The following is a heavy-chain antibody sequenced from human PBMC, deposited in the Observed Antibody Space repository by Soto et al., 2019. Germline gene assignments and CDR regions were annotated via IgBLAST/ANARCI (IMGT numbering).Heavy chain of an antibody. CDR2: IYYSGST. CDR3: ASIRFLEWLFFNQAYYFDY. Sequence: SETLSLTCTVSGGSISSSSYYWGWIRQPPGKGLEWIGCIYYSGSTYYNPSLKSRVTISVDTSKNQFSLKLSSVTAADTAVYYCASIRFLEWLFFNQAYYFDYWGQGTLVTVS. J-gene: IGHJ4*02. V-gene: IGHV4-39*01. CDR1: GGSISSSSYY. D-gene: IGHD3-3*01.